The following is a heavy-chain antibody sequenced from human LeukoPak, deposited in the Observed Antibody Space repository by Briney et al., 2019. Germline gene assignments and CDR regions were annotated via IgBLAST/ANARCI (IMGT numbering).Heavy chain of an antibody. V-gene: IGHV4-59*01. D-gene: IGHD3-10*01. Sequence: PSETLSLTCTVSAGSISSYYWSWIRQPAGKGLEWIGYIYYSGSTNYNPSLKSRVTISVDTSKNQFSLKLSSVTAADTAVYYSERSYGLAYYYYCLDVWGKGTTVTVSS. CDR3: ERSYGLAYYYYCLDV. CDR1: AGSISSYY. J-gene: IGHJ6*03. CDR2: IYYSGST.